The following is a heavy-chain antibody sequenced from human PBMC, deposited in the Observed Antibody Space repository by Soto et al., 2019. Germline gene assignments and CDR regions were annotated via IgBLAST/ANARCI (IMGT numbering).Heavy chain of an antibody. J-gene: IGHJ4*02. V-gene: IGHV3-30-3*01. CDR3: ARVFIVVVTATTRDEFDY. CDR1: GFTFSSYA. CDR2: ISYDGSNK. Sequence: QVQLVESGGGVVQPGRSLRLSCAASGFTFSSYAMHWVRQAPGKGLEWVAVISYDGSNKYYADSVKGRFTISRDNSKNTLYLQMNSLRAEDTAVYYCARVFIVVVTATTRDEFDYWGQGTLVTVSS. D-gene: IGHD2-21*02.